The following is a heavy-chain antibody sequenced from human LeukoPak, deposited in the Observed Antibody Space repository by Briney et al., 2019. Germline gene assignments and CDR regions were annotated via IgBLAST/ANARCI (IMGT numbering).Heavy chain of an antibody. V-gene: IGHV4-4*07. CDR1: GGSISSYY. Sequence: KTSETLSLTCTVSGGSISSYYWSWIRQPAGKGLEWIGRIYTSGSTNYNPSLNSRVTMSVDTSKNQFSLKLSSVTAADTAVYYCARDLMVTEVGYYYYYYMDVWGKGTTVTVSS. CDR2: IYTSGST. D-gene: IGHD2-8*01. CDR3: ARDLMVTEVGYYYYYYMDV. J-gene: IGHJ6*03.